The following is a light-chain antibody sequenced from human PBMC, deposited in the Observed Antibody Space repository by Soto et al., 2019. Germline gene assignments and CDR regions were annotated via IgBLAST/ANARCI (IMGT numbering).Light chain of an antibody. CDR2: KAS. V-gene: IGKV1-5*03. CDR1: QSISSW. Sequence: DIQMTQSPSTLSASVGDRVTITCRASQSISSWLAWYQQKPGKAPKLLIYKASSLESGVPSRFSGSVSGTEFTLTISSLQPDAFATYYYQQYNSYPWTFGQGTKVEIK. J-gene: IGKJ1*01. CDR3: QQYNSYPWT.